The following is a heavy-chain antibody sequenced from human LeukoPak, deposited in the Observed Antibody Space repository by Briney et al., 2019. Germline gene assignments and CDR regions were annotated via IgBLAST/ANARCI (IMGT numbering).Heavy chain of an antibody. Sequence: GESLKISCKGSGYSFTSYWIGWVRQMPGKGLEWMGIIYPGDSDTRYSPSFQGQVTISADKSISTAYLQWSSLKASDTAMYYCARQAYGSGSPYYFDYWGQGTLVTVSS. D-gene: IGHD3-10*01. V-gene: IGHV5-51*01. CDR2: IYPGDSDT. J-gene: IGHJ4*02. CDR3: ARQAYGSGSPYYFDY. CDR1: GYSFTSYW.